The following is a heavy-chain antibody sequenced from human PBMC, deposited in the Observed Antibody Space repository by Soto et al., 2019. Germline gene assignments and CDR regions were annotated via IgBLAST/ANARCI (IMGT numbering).Heavy chain of an antibody. D-gene: IGHD3-22*01. Sequence: GGSLRLSCAASGFTFSSYSMNWVRQAPGKGLEWVSYISSSSSTIYYADSVKGRFTISRDNAKNSLYLQMNSLRDEDTAVYYWARDTPYYYDSSGYYDHDYWGQGTLVTVSS. V-gene: IGHV3-48*02. CDR1: GFTFSSYS. CDR3: ARDTPYYYDSSGYYDHDY. CDR2: ISSSSSTI. J-gene: IGHJ4*02.